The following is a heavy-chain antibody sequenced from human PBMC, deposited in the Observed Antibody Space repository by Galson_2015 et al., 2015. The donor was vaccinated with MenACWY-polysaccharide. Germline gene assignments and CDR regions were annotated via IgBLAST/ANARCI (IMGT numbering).Heavy chain of an antibody. J-gene: IGHJ6*03. Sequence: ISGDSVSSDSAAWNWIGESPSRGLEWLGRTYHRSKWNNDYAVSVKSRIIITPDTSNNQVSLQLLSVTPEDTGVYFCAREPKQLPAPYSYYFFMDVWGKGTAVTVSS. CDR1: GDSVSSDSAA. CDR3: AREPKQLPAPYSYYFFMDV. V-gene: IGHV6-1*01. D-gene: IGHD2-2*01. CDR2: TYHRSKWNN.